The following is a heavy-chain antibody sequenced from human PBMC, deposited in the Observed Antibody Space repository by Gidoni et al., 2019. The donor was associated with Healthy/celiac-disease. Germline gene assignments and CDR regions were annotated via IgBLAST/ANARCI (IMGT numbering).Heavy chain of an antibody. CDR3: ARAESGYSYELLGAHFDY. J-gene: IGHJ4*02. V-gene: IGHV3-30*03. D-gene: IGHD5-18*01. Sequence: QVQLVESGGGVVQPGRSLRLSCAASGFTFSSYGMHWVRQAPGKGLEWVAVISYDGSNKYYADSVKGRFTISRDNSKNTLYLQMNSLRAEDTAVYYCARAESGYSYELLGAHFDYWGQGTLVTVSS. CDR1: GFTFSSYG. CDR2: ISYDGSNK.